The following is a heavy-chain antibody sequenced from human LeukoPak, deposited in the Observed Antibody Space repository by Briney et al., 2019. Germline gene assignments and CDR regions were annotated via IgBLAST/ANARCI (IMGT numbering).Heavy chain of an antibody. Sequence: SETLSLTCTLSGGSISNLYWSWIRLPPGRGLEWIGYIYYSGSTNYNPSLKSRVTISVDTSKNQFSLKLSSVTAADTAVYYCARYYGSSGSLDYWGQGTLVTVSS. D-gene: IGHD3-22*01. V-gene: IGHV4-59*11. J-gene: IGHJ4*02. CDR2: IYYSGST. CDR1: GGSISNLY. CDR3: ARYYGSSGSLDY.